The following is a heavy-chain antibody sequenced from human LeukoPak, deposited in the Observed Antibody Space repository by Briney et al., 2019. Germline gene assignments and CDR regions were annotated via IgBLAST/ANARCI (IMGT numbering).Heavy chain of an antibody. Sequence: GGSLRLSCAASGFTFSSYSMNWVRQAPGKGLEWVSSISSSSSYIYYADSLKGRFTISRDNAKNSLYLQMNSLRAEDTAVYYCARDPDIVVVPASTARDVWGKGTTVTVSS. D-gene: IGHD2-2*01. V-gene: IGHV3-21*01. CDR2: ISSSSSYI. CDR3: ARDPDIVVVPASTARDV. J-gene: IGHJ6*04. CDR1: GFTFSSYS.